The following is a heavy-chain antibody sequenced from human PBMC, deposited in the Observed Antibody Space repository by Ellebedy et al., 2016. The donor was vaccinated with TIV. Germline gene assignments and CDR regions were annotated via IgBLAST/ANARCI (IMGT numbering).Heavy chain of an antibody. CDR1: GYIFPNFW. CDR3: ARSAQLERIGWFDH. V-gene: IGHV5-51*01. Sequence: GESLKISCQASGYIFPNFWIAWVRQVPGKGLEWMGIIFPSDSDTRYSPSFQGQVTISVDKSICVAYLQWRSLTASDSAIYYCARSAQLERIGWFDHWGQGSLVTVSS. CDR2: IFPSDSDT. D-gene: IGHD1-1*01. J-gene: IGHJ5*01.